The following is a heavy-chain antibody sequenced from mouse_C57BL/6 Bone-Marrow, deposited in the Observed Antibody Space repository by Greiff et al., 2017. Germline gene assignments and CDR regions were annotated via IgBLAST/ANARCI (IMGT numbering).Heavy chain of an antibody. CDR2: IDPETGGT. V-gene: IGHV1-15*01. CDR3: TEDYDYPFDY. D-gene: IGHD2-4*01. CDR1: GYTFTDYE. J-gene: IGHJ2*01. Sequence: QVQLKESGAELVRPGASVTLSCKASGYTFTDYEMHWVKQTPVHGLEWIGAIDPETGGTAYNQKFKGKAILTADKSSSTAYMELRSLTSEDSAVYYCTEDYDYPFDYWGQGTTLTVSS.